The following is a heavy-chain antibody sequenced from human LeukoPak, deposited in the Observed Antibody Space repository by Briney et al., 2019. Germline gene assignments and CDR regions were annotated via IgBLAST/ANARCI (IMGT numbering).Heavy chain of an antibody. CDR3: ARDIEYCSSTSCYAGRFDP. V-gene: IGHV1-69*13. D-gene: IGHD2-2*01. J-gene: IGHJ5*02. CDR2: IIPIFGTA. Sequence: SVKVSCKASGGTFSSYAISRVRQAPGQGLEWMGGIIPIFGTANYAQKFQGRVTITADESTSTAYMELSSLRSEDTAVYYCARDIEYCSSTSCYAGRFDPWGQGTLVTVSS. CDR1: GGTFSSYA.